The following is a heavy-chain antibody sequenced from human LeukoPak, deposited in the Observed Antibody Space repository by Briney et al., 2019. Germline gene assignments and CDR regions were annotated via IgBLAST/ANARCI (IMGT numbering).Heavy chain of an antibody. CDR1: GFTLSTAS. D-gene: IGHD3-22*01. CDR3: ARDFQGYYYDSSGYIDY. Sequence: GGSLRLSCAAPGFTLSTASMNWVRQAPGQGLEWISYIDKSGDIIYYADSVKGRFTIPRDNAKNSLFLQMNSLRAEDTAVYYCARDFQGYYYDSSGYIDYWGQGTLVTVSS. J-gene: IGHJ4*02. V-gene: IGHV3-48*04. CDR2: IDKSGDII.